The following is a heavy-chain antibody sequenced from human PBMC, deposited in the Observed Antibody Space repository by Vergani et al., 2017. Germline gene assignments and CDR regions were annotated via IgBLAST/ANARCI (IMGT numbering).Heavy chain of an antibody. V-gene: IGHV4-39*01. CDR3: TRHGRRGWAGYFHH. CDR1: GVSIGSNSYY. Sequence: QLQLQESGPGLVKPSETLSLTCTVSGVSIGSNSYYWGWIRQPPGKGLEWVGTIYYTGTTYYNEAHKSRLTIAVDTSKNQFSLNLTSVTAADTAVYYCTRHGRRGWAGYFHHWGQGTMVAASS. J-gene: IGHJ1*01. CDR2: IYYTGTT. D-gene: IGHD6-19*01.